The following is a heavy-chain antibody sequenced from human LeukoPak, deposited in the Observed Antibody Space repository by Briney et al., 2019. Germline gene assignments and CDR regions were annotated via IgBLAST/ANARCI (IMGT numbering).Heavy chain of an antibody. Sequence: PSETLSLTCTVSGGSISSYYWSWVRQPPGKGLEWIGYIYYSGSTNYNPSLKSRVTISVDTSKNQFSLKLSSVTAADTAVYYCASLLKTVTGTFDIWGQGTVVTVSS. V-gene: IGHV4-59*01. CDR1: GGSISSYY. CDR2: IYYSGST. D-gene: IGHD4-17*01. J-gene: IGHJ3*02. CDR3: ASLLKTVTGTFDI.